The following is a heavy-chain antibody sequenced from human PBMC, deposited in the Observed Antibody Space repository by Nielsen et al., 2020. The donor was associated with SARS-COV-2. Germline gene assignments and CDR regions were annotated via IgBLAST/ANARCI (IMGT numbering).Heavy chain of an antibody. CDR1: GFTFSSYG. Sequence: GESLKISCAASGFTFSSYGMHWVRQAPGKGLEWVAVISYDGSNKYHADSVKGRFTISRDNSKNTLYLQMNSLRAEDTAVYYCAKDSVVQFSYYYYYYYMDVWGKGTTVTVSS. J-gene: IGHJ6*03. CDR3: AKDSVVQFSYYYYYYYMDV. V-gene: IGHV3-30*18. CDR2: ISYDGSNK. D-gene: IGHD2-15*01.